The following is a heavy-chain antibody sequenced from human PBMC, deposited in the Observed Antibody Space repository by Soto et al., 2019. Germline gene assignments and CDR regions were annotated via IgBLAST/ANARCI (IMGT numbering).Heavy chain of an antibody. V-gene: IGHV2-5*02. CDR1: GFSLSTSGVG. D-gene: IGHD6-19*01. CDR2: IYWDDDK. J-gene: IGHJ5*02. CDR3: AHNLVAGTSWFDP. Sequence: QITLNESGPTLVKPTQTLTLTCTFSGFSLSTSGVGVVWIRQPPGKALEWLGIIYWDDDKRYRPSLKSRLTIHNDNPKNQVVLTMTNMDPVDTGTYYCAHNLVAGTSWFDPWGQGTLVTVSS.